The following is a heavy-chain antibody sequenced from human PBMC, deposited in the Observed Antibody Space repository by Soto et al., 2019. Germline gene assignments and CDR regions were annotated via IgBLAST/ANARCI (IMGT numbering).Heavy chain of an antibody. CDR1: GGSISSYF. J-gene: IGHJ4*02. Sequence: PSETLSLTCTVSGGSISSYFWSWIRQPPGKGLEWIGSISYSGNTNYNPSLKSRVTISVDTSKNQFSLKLTSVTAADTAVYYCARSVLGYCGGGSCFPYYFDYWGQGTLVTVSS. V-gene: IGHV4-59*01. D-gene: IGHD2-15*01. CDR3: ARSVLGYCGGGSCFPYYFDY. CDR2: ISYSGNT.